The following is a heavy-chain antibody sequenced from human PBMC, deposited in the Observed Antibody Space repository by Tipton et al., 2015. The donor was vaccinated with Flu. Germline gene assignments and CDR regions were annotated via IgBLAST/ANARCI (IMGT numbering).Heavy chain of an antibody. D-gene: IGHD4-11*01. V-gene: IGHV4-38-2*01. CDR2: IHHTGTT. Sequence: GEALGSNYYWGWIRQPPGKGLEWIGNIHHTGTTYYNPSLRSRVTILRDKSKNQFSLKLSFVAATDTAVYYCARRDYSNYVSVPKNWFDSWGQGILVTVSS. CDR1: GEALGSNYY. J-gene: IGHJ5*01. CDR3: ARRDYSNYVSVPKNWFDS.